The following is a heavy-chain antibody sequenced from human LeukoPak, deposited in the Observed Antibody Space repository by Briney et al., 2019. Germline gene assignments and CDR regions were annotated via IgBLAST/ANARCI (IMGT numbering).Heavy chain of an antibody. Sequence: ASETLSLTCTVSGGSISSGGYYWSWIRQHPGKGLEWIGYIYYSGSTYYNPSLKSRVTISVDTSKNQFSLKLSSVTAADTAVYYCARGPDSSGYKIIPLNIDYWGQGTLVTVSS. CDR1: GGSISSGGYY. CDR2: IYYSGST. CDR3: ARGPDSSGYKIIPLNIDY. V-gene: IGHV4-31*03. D-gene: IGHD3-22*01. J-gene: IGHJ4*02.